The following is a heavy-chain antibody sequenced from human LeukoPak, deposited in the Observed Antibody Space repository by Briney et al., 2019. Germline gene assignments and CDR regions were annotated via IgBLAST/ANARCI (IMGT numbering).Heavy chain of an antibody. Sequence: SETLSLTCTVSGCSISSYYWSWIRQPPGKGLEWIGYIYYSGSTNYNPSLKSRVTISVDTSKNQVSLKLSSVTAADTAVYYCARERVYYGSGSLDYWGQGTLVSVSS. CDR3: ARERVYYGSGSLDY. V-gene: IGHV4-59*01. CDR2: IYYSGST. D-gene: IGHD3-10*01. CDR1: GCSISSYY. J-gene: IGHJ4*02.